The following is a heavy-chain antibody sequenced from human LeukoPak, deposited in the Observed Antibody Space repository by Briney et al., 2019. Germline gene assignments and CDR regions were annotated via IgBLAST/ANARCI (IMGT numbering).Heavy chain of an antibody. Sequence: PSETLSLTCAVYGGSFSGYYWSWIRQPPGKGLEWIGEINHSGSTNYNPSLKSRVTISVDTSKNQFSLKLSSVTAADTAVYYCARGKIVVVPAAISYYHYMDVWGKGTTVTVSS. D-gene: IGHD2-2*02. CDR2: INHSGST. CDR1: GGSFSGYY. CDR3: ARGKIVVVPAAISYYHYMDV. J-gene: IGHJ6*03. V-gene: IGHV4-34*01.